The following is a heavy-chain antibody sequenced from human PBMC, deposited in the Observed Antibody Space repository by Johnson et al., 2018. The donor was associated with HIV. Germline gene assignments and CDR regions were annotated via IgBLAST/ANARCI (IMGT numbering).Heavy chain of an antibody. V-gene: IGHV3-30-3*01. J-gene: IGHJ3*02. CDR2: ISYDGSNK. CDR1: GFTFSSYA. D-gene: IGHD1-26*01. Sequence: VQLVESGGGVVQPGRSLRLSCAASGFTFSSYAVHWVRQAPGKGLEWVAVISYDGSNKYYADSVKGRFPISRDNSKNTLHRQMNSLSAEDTAVYYCARGGFDIVGGTIGWSAFDIWGQGTMVTVSS. CDR3: ARGGFDIVGGTIGWSAFDI.